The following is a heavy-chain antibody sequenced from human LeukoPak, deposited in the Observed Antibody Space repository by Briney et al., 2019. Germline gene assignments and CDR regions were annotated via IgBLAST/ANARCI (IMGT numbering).Heavy chain of an antibody. D-gene: IGHD1-26*01. V-gene: IGHV3-30*18. CDR2: ISYDGSDK. Sequence: GRSLRLSCAASGLSFSTYGMHWVRQAPGKGLEWVTVISYDGSDKYYADSVKGRFTISRDNSRNTLYLQMNSLRVEDTAVYYCAKEVGTFTLDYWGQGTLVTVSS. CDR1: GLSFSTYG. J-gene: IGHJ4*02. CDR3: AKEVGTFTLDY.